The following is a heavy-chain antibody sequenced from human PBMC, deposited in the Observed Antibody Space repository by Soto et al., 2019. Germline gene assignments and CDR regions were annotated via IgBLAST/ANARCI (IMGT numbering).Heavy chain of an antibody. CDR1: CGSVGSSSYY. Sequence: NPSETLSLTCNVSCGSVGSSSYYWGWIRQAPGKGLEWIVSTYYSAGTYYNPSLKSRVTTSLDASKNQFSLTVTSVTAADTAIYYCARHASRGYSSSWYFEDWGQGTPVTVSS. CDR2: TYYSAGT. J-gene: IGHJ4*02. CDR3: ARHASRGYSSSWYFED. V-gene: IGHV4-39*01. D-gene: IGHD6-13*01.